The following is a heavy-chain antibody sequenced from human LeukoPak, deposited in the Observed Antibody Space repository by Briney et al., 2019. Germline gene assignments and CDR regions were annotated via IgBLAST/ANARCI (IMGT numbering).Heavy chain of an antibody. Sequence: SQTLSLNCTVSGGSISSGSYYWSWIRQPAGKGLEWIGRIYTSGSTNYNPSLKTRVTISVNTSKNQLSLKLSSVTAADTAVYYCASVQRERRGVDYWGQGTLVTVSS. CDR1: GGSISSGSYY. V-gene: IGHV4-61*02. D-gene: IGHD1-1*01. J-gene: IGHJ4*02. CDR2: IYTSGST. CDR3: ASVQRERRGVDY.